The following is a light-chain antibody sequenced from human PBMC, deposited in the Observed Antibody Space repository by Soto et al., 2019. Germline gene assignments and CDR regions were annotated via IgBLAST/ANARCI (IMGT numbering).Light chain of an antibody. CDR1: QSISSY. Sequence: DIQMTQSPSYLSASVGDRVTITCRASQSISSYLNWYQQKLGKAPKLLIYDASNLETGVPSRFSGSGSGTDFTFTISSLQPEDIATYYCQQYSHLITFGQGTRLEIK. J-gene: IGKJ5*01. V-gene: IGKV1-33*01. CDR2: DAS. CDR3: QQYSHLIT.